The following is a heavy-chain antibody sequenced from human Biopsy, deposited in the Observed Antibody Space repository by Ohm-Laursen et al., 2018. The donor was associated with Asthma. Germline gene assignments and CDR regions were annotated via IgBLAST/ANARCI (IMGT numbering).Heavy chain of an antibody. J-gene: IGHJ4*02. D-gene: IGHD3-3*01. CDR1: GFTFSSYG. CDR2: ISYDGSNK. CDR3: ASQSSGPDFWSGYYYFDY. V-gene: IGHV3-30*03. Sequence: SLRLSCTASGFTFSSYGMHWVRQAPGKGLEWVAVISYDGSNKYYADSVKGRFTISRDNSKNTLYLQMNSLRAEDPAVYYCASQSSGPDFWSGYYYFDYWGQGTLVTVSS.